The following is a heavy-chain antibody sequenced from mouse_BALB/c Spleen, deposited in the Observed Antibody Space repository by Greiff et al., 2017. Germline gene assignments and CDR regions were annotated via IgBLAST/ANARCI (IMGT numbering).Heavy chain of an antibody. V-gene: IGHV1-69*02. D-gene: IGHD2-4*01. CDR3: TRSSTMMTTGLEY. Sequence: QVQLQQPGAELVRPGASVKLSCKASGYTFTGYWINWVKQRPGQGLEWIGNIYPSDSYTNYNQKFKDKGTVTVDKSSSTAYMQLSSPTSEESAVYYCTRSSTMMTTGLEYWGQGTLVTVSA. CDR1: GYTFTGYW. J-gene: IGHJ3*01. CDR2: IYPSDSYT.